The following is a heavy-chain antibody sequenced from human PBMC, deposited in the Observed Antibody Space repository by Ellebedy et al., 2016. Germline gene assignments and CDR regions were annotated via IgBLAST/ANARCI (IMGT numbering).Heavy chain of an antibody. CDR2: ISSSSSYI. Sequence: GGSLRLSCAASGFTFSSYSMNWVRQAPGKGLEWVSSISSSSSYIYYADSVKGRFTISRDNAKNSLYLQMNSLRAEDTAVYYCAREEAIAYCGGDCYSDYWGQGTLVTVSS. D-gene: IGHD2-21*02. CDR3: AREEAIAYCGGDCYSDY. J-gene: IGHJ4*02. V-gene: IGHV3-21*01. CDR1: GFTFSSYS.